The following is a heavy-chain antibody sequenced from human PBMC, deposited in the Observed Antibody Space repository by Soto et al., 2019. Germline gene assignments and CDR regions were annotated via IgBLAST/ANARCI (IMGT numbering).Heavy chain of an antibody. CDR3: AIIHSGSFGFDV. D-gene: IGHD1-26*01. CDR2: ISYDGNNK. J-gene: IGHJ3*01. CDR1: GLTFNIYD. V-gene: IGHV3-30*03. Sequence: QVQLVESGGGVVQPGRSLRVSCAASGLTFNIYDIHWVRQAPGKGLEWVAVISYDGNNKYYADSVKGRFTISRDNSKNTLYLQMNSLRAEDTAVYHCAIIHSGSFGFDVWGQGTVVTFSS.